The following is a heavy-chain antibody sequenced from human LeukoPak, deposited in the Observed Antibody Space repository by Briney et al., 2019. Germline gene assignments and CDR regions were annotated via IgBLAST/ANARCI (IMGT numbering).Heavy chain of an antibody. CDR1: GFTFNDYY. V-gene: IGHV3-11*01. CDR2: ISNSGSTI. CDR3: AREIDHDAFDI. Sequence: GGSLRLSCAASGFTFNDYYMSWFRQSPGKGLEWVSYISNSGSTIYYADSVKGRLTISRDNAKNSLSLQMNSLRAEDTAVYYCAREIDHDAFDIWGQGTMVTVSS. J-gene: IGHJ3*02.